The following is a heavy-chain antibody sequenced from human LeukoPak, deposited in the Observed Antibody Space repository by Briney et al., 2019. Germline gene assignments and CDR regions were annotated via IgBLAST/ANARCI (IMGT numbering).Heavy chain of an antibody. CDR3: ASGPYPAAGTDHQFDY. Sequence: SETLSLTCTVSGASISSYYLSWIRQPPGEGLEWIGYIFYRGSTNYNPSLKSRVTISVDTSKNQFSLKLSSVTAADTAVYYCASGPYPAAGTDHQFDYWGQGILVTVFS. V-gene: IGHV4-59*01. D-gene: IGHD6-13*01. CDR2: IFYRGST. J-gene: IGHJ4*02. CDR1: GASISSYY.